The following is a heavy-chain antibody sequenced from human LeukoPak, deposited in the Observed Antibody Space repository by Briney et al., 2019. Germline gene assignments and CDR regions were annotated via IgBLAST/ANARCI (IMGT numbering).Heavy chain of an antibody. Sequence: GASVKVSCTASGYTFTSYAMHWVRQAPGQRLEWMGWINAGNGNTKYSQKFQGRVTITRDTSASTAYMELSSQRSEDTAVYYCARAKSITGTTLFFDPWGQGTLVTVSS. CDR1: GYTFTSYA. V-gene: IGHV1-3*01. CDR2: INAGNGNT. J-gene: IGHJ5*02. D-gene: IGHD1-7*01. CDR3: ARAKSITGTTLFFDP.